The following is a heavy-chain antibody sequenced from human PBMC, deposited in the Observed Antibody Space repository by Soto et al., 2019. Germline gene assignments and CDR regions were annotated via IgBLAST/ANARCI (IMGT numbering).Heavy chain of an antibody. CDR2: IDPSDSYT. Sequence: GESLKISCEGSGYEFTNYWINCVRQMPGKGLEWMGMIDPSDSYTNYNPSFQGHVTFLVDRSLSTAYVQWSSLKASDTAMYFCGRQGGACYHIDYWGQGILVPVSS. CDR1: GYEFTNYW. J-gene: IGHJ4*02. D-gene: IGHD1-26*01. CDR3: GRQGGACYHIDY. V-gene: IGHV5-10-1*01.